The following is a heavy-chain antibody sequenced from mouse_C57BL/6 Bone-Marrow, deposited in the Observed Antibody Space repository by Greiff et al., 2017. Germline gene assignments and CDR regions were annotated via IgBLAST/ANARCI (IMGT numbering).Heavy chain of an antibody. CDR2: FYPGSGSI. CDR1: GYTFTEYT. V-gene: IGHV1-62-2*01. D-gene: IGHD2-4*01. J-gene: IGHJ3*01. Sequence: VQLQQSGAELVKPGASVKLSCKASGYTFTEYTIHWVKQRSGQGLEWIGWFYPGSGSIKYNEKFKDKATLTADKSSSTVYMELSRLTSEDSAVYFCARHEVGDYYDYDGAFAYWGQGTLVSVSA. CDR3: ARHEVGDYYDYDGAFAY.